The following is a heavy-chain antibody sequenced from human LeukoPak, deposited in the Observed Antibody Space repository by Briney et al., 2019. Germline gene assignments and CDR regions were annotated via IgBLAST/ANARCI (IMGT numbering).Heavy chain of an antibody. V-gene: IGHV4-59*01. D-gene: IGHD6-6*01. CDR3: ARGVAARPDYYYYGMDV. CDR1: GGSISCYY. Sequence: PSETLSFTCTVSGGSISCYYWSWIRQPPGKGLEWIGYIYYSGSTNYNPSLKSRVTISVDTSKNQFSLKLSSVTAADTAVYYCARGVAARPDYYYYGMDVWGQGTTVTVSS. J-gene: IGHJ6*02. CDR2: IYYSGST.